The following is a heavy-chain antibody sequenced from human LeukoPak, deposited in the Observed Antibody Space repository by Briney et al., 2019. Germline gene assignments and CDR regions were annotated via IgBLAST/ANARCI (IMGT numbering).Heavy chain of an antibody. CDR1: GGSFSGYY. D-gene: IGHD3-10*01. CDR2: INHSGST. J-gene: IGHJ6*04. Sequence: SETLSLTCAVYGGSFSGYYWSWIRQPPGKGLEWIGEINHSGSTNYNPSLKSRVTISVDTSKNQFSLKLSSVTAADTAVYYCARRYGSGSYYYYYGMDVWGKGTTVTVSS. CDR3: ARRYGSGSYYYYYGMDV. V-gene: IGHV4-34*01.